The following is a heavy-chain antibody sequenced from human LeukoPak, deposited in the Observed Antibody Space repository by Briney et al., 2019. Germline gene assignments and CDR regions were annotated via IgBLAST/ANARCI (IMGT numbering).Heavy chain of an antibody. CDR3: ARDSAYYYDSSGYFAFGI. CDR1: GGSISSGGYS. V-gene: IGHV4-30-2*01. D-gene: IGHD3-22*01. CDR2: IYHSGST. J-gene: IGHJ3*02. Sequence: SETLSLTCAVSGGSISSGGYSWSWIRQPPGKGLEWIGYIYHSGSTYYNPSLKSRVTISVDRSKNQFSLKLSSVTAADTAVYYCARDSAYYYDSSGYFAFGIWGQGTMVTVSS.